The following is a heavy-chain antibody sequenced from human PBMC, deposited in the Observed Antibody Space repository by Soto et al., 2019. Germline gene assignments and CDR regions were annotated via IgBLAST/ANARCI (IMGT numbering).Heavy chain of an antibody. D-gene: IGHD3-9*01. CDR1: GYSFVSYW. Sequence: GESLKISCQGSGYSFVSYWIAWVRQVPGKGLEWMGIIYPFDSETKYSPSFQGHVTISADTSTNTAYLQWSGLKASDTAIYYCGKSSAFEGPMRSWGQGTMVTVSS. V-gene: IGHV5-51*01. CDR2: IYPFDSET. J-gene: IGHJ3*01. CDR3: GKSSAFEGPMRS.